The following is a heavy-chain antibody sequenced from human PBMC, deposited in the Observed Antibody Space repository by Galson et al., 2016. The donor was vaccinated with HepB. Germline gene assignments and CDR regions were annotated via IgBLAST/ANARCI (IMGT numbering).Heavy chain of an antibody. D-gene: IGHD2-2*01. CDR3: ARDGRTYQDAFHA. CDR2: MYYSGTT. CDR1: GGSISTSAYA. V-gene: IGHV4-39*02. Sequence: SETLSLTCTVSGGSISTSAYAWGWIRQPPGKGLEWIGTMYYSGTTYYNPSLETRVTISAGGSGNHFSLNLRPGSAADSAVYYCARDGRTYQDAFHAWGQGTLVTVSS. J-gene: IGHJ3*01.